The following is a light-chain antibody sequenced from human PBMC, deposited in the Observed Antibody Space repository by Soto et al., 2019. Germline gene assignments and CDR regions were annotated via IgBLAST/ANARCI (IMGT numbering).Light chain of an antibody. CDR2: DAS. J-gene: IGKJ3*01. Sequence: DIQMTQSPSSLSASVGDRVTITCQASHHINNYLNWFQQKPGKPPKLLIYDASKLQTGVPLRFSGSGSGTHFSFTIISLQPEDVATYYCQQYDALPFTFGPGTKVNI. CDR3: QQYDALPFT. CDR1: HHINNY. V-gene: IGKV1-33*01.